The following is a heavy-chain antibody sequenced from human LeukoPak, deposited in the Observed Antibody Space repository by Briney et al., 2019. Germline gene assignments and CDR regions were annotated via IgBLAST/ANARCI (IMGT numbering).Heavy chain of an antibody. Sequence: GASVKVSCKASGYTFTGYYMHWVRQAPGQGLEWMGRIIPILGIANYAQKFQGRVTITADKSTSTAYMELSSLRSEDTAVYYCARERKSSGYYYLFDYWGQGTLVTVSS. CDR1: GYTFTGYY. CDR2: IIPILGIA. D-gene: IGHD3-22*01. J-gene: IGHJ4*02. V-gene: IGHV1-69*04. CDR3: ARERKSSGYYYLFDY.